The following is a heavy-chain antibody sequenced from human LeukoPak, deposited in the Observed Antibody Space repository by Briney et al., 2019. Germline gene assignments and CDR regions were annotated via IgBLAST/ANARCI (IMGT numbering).Heavy chain of an antibody. V-gene: IGHV1-69*05. Sequence: GSSVKVSCKASGGTFSSYAISGVRQAPGQGLEWMGRIIPIFGTANYAQKFQGRVTITTDESTSTAYMELSSLRSEDTAVYYCATSHQDYDFWSGYFYWGQGTLVTVSS. CDR1: GGTFSSYA. CDR2: IIPIFGTA. J-gene: IGHJ4*02. CDR3: ATSHQDYDFWSGYFY. D-gene: IGHD3-3*01.